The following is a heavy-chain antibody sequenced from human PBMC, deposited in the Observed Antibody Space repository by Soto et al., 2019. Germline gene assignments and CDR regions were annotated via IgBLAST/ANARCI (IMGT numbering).Heavy chain of an antibody. V-gene: IGHV2-70*11. CDR1: GFSLSTDGMC. CDR3: ARVWWFGEKEYFQN. Sequence: VSGPTLVNPTQTLTLTCTISGFSLSTDGMCVSWIRQPPGKALGWLARIDWNDDKYYSTSLKTRLTISKDTSKNQAVLTMTKLDPADTATYYCARVWWFGEKEYFQNWGQGTLVTVSS. D-gene: IGHD2-21*01. J-gene: IGHJ1*01. CDR2: IDWNDDK.